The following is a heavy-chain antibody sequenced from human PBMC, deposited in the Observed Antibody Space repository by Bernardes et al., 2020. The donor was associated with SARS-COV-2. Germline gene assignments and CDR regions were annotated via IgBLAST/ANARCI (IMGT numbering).Heavy chain of an antibody. Sequence: SATLSLTCTVSGDSITSNYWGWIRPPPGKGLEWIGDIYFTGRTNYNPSLKSRVTISVDTSKKVFSLNLRSVAAADTAVYYCARGYAYYYDTAGNYPYVSFDIWGQGTTVTV. V-gene: IGHV4-59*01. J-gene: IGHJ3*02. CDR1: GDSITSNY. CDR3: ARGYAYYYDTAGNYPYVSFDI. D-gene: IGHD3-22*01. CDR2: IYFTGRT.